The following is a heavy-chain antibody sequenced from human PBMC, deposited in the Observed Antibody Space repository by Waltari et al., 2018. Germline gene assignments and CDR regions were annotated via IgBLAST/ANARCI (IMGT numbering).Heavy chain of an antibody. CDR1: GYSFTSQW. CDR2: IYPGDSDT. V-gene: IGHV5-51*01. D-gene: IGHD7-27*01. CDR3: ATTELTARTFNI. J-gene: IGHJ3*02. Sequence: EVLLVQSGAEVKIPGESLKISCKTSGYSFTSQWIGWLRQMPGKGLEWMGIIYPGDSDTRYSPSFQGQVTISADKSFSTAYLQWSSLKASDTAMYYCATTELTARTFNIWGQGTLVTVSS.